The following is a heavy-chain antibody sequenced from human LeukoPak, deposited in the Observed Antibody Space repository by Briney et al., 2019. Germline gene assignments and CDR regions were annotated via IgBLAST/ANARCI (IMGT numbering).Heavy chain of an antibody. D-gene: IGHD2-15*01. V-gene: IGHV3-21*01. J-gene: IGHJ2*01. CDR3: ARDGLAAATLHWCFDL. CDR1: GFTFSSYE. Sequence: GGSLRLSCAPSGFTFSSYEMNWVRQAPGKGLEWVSSISSSSSYIYYADSVKGRFTISRDNARNSLYLQMNSLRAEDTAVYCCARDGLAAATLHWCFDLWGRGTLVTVSS. CDR2: ISSSSSYI.